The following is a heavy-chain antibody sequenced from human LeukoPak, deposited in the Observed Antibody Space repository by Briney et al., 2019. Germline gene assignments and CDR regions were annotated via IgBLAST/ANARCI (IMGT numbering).Heavy chain of an antibody. D-gene: IGHD3-16*02. CDR1: GFTFSTYA. J-gene: IGHJ1*01. Sequence: QPGRSLRLSCAASGFTFSTYAIHWVRQAPGKGLEWVAVIWFDGSEQYYADSVKGRFIISRDNSKRTSNLQLNSLRAEDTAVYYCAREGDSRWGELSPWGQGTLVTVSS. V-gene: IGHV3-33*01. CDR2: IWFDGSEQ. CDR3: AREGDSRWGELSP.